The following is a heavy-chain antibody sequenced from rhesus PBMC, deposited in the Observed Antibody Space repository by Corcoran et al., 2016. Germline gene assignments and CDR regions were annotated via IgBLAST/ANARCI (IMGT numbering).Heavy chain of an antibody. CDR2: IYGRDSST. CDR3: VRDKDYGYDY. J-gene: IGHJ4*01. D-gene: IGHD4-29*01. Sequence: QLQLQASGPGLVKPSETLSVTCAVSVGSLSRRYWSWLRQAPGKGLEWIGYIYGRDSSTNYNPSLKSRVTLSVDTSKNQFSLILNSMTAADTAVYYCVRDKDYGYDYWGQGVLVTVSS. CDR1: VGSLSRRY. V-gene: IGHV4-169*02.